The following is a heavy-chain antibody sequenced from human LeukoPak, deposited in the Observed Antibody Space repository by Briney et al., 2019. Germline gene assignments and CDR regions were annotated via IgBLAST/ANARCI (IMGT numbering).Heavy chain of an antibody. CDR1: GGSISSYY. CDR3: ARQVPAAKGRYYYYYMDV. D-gene: IGHD2-2*01. J-gene: IGHJ6*03. CDR2: IYTSGNT. V-gene: IGHV4-4*07. Sequence: PSETPSLTCTVSGGSISSYYWSWIRQPAGKGLEWIGRIYTSGNTNYNPSLKSRVAMSVDTSKNQFSLKLNSVTAADTAAYYCARQVPAAKGRYYYYYMDVWGKGTTVTVSS.